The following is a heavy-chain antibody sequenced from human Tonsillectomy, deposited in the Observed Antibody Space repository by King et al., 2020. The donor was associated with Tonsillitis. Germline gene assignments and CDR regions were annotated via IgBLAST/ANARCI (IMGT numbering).Heavy chain of an antibody. D-gene: IGHD5-12*01. CDR1: GFTFSSYS. J-gene: IGHJ4*02. V-gene: IGHV3-21*01. CDR3: ASGWLRLGLGY. CDR2: ISSSSSYI. Sequence: VQLVESGGGLVKPGGSLRLSCAASGFTFSSYSMNWVRQAPGKGLEWVSSISSSSSYIYYADSVKGRFTISRDNAKNSLYLQMNSLRAEDTAVYHCASGWLRLGLGYWGQGTLVTVSS.